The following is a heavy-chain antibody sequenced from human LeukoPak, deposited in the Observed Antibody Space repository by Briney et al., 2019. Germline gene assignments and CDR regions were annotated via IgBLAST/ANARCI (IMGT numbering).Heavy chain of an antibody. CDR1: EYSFTSYW. Sequence: GESLKISCKGSEYSFTSYWIGWVRQMPGKGLEWMGIIYPGDSDTRYSPSFQGQVTISADKSISTAYLQWSSLKASDTAMYYCARRPGYYYGSYWFDPWGQGTLVTVSS. CDR2: IYPGDSDT. J-gene: IGHJ5*02. CDR3: ARRPGYYYGSYWFDP. D-gene: IGHD3-10*01. V-gene: IGHV5-51*01.